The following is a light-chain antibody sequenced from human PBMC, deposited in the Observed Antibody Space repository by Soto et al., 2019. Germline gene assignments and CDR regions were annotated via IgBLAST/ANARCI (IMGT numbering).Light chain of an antibody. Sequence: NFMLTQPHSVSESPGKTVTISCTRSSGSIASNYVQWYQQRPGSAPTTVIYEDNQRPSGVPDRFSGSIDSSSNSASLTISGLKTEDEAAYFCLSYGKVFGTGTKLTVL. CDR3: LSYGKV. J-gene: IGLJ1*01. CDR2: EDN. CDR1: SGSIASNY. V-gene: IGLV6-57*04.